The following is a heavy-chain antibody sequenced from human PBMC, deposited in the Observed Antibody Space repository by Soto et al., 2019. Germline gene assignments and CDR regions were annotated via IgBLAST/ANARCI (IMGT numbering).Heavy chain of an antibody. Sequence: SVKVSCKASGYTFTGYFMHWVRLAPGQGPEWMGGIIPILGTTKYAQKFQGRVTMTADESTSTVYMELSSLRSEDGAVYYCAAGGKNGYIKWGQGTQVTVSS. J-gene: IGHJ4*02. V-gene: IGHV1-69*13. CDR3: AAGGKNGYIK. CDR1: GYTFTGYF. D-gene: IGHD1-1*01. CDR2: IIPILGTT.